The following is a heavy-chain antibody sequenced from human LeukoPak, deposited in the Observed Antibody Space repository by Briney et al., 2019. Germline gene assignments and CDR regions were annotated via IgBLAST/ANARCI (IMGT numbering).Heavy chain of an antibody. CDR3: ARTGFGITGTTPFDY. J-gene: IGHJ4*02. CDR1: GGTFSSYA. V-gene: IGHV1-69*05. Sequence: SVKVSCKASGGTFSSYAISWVRQAPGQGLEWMGGIIPIFGTASYAQKFQGRVTMTRDTSTSTVYMELSSLRSEDTAVYYCARTGFGITGTTPFDYWGQGTLVTVSS. CDR2: IIPIFGTA. D-gene: IGHD1-7*01.